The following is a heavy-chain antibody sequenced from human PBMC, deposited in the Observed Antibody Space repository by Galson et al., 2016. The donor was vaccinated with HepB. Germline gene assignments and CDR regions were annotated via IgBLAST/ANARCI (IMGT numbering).Heavy chain of an antibody. D-gene: IGHD3-10*01. Sequence: SLRLSCAASGFTFSSYGMHWVRQAPGKGLEWVAVIWYDGSNKYYGDSVKGRFSISRDNAKNSVYLQMNSLRAEDTAVYYCLGFGYWGQGTLVTVSS. J-gene: IGHJ4*02. CDR2: IWYDGSNK. V-gene: IGHV3-33*03. CDR3: LGFGY. CDR1: GFTFSSYG.